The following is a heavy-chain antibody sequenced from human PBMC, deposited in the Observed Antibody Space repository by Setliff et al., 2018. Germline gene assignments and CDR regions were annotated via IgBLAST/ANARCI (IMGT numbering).Heavy chain of an antibody. CDR1: AFTFSGYS. CDR2: ISSSGSFE. V-gene: IGHV3-21*01. J-gene: IGHJ4*02. CDR3: TRALAEGSPAY. Sequence: GGSLRLSCVASAFTFSGYSRTWVRQAPGKGLEWVSSISSSGSFEFYADSVKGRFTISRDNANNSLSLQMNRLRAEDAGVYYCTRALAEGSPAYWGQGTLVTVSS. D-gene: IGHD2-15*01.